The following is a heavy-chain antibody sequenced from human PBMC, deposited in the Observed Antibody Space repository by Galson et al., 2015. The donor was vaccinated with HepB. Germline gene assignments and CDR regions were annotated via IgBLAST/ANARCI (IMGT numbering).Heavy chain of an antibody. D-gene: IGHD2-2*01. J-gene: IGHJ6*02. V-gene: IGHV5-10-1*01. CDR3: ARGNRGGYCSSTSCSYYYGMDV. CDR1: GYSFTSYW. Sequence: QSGAEVKKPGESLRISCKGSGYSFTSYWISWVRQMPGKGLEWMGRIDPSDSYTNYSPSFQGHVTISADKSISTAYLQWSSLKASDTAMYYCARGNRGGYCSSTSCSYYYGMDVWGQGTTVTVSS. CDR2: IDPSDSYT.